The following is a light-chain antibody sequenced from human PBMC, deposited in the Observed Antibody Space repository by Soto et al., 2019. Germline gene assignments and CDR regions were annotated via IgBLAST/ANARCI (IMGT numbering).Light chain of an antibody. CDR1: SSNIGAGYG. V-gene: IGLV1-40*01. J-gene: IGLJ2*01. CDR3: QSYDSSLSGVI. CDR2: GDS. Sequence: QSVLTQPPSVSGAPGQRVTISCTASSSNIGAGYGVHWYIQLPGTAPKLLVYGDSNRPSGVPDRFSGSKSDTSASLAITGLQAEDEADYYCQSYDSSLSGVIFGGGTKLTVL.